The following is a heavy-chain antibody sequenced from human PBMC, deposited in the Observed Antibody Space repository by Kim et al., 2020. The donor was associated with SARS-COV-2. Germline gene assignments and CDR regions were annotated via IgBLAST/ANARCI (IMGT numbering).Heavy chain of an antibody. CDR2: INPNSDDT. CDR1: GYTFTGYY. J-gene: IGHJ4*02. CDR3: AREVRAAAGTYFDN. Sequence: ASVKVSCKASGYTFTGYYIHWVRQAPGQQGLEWMGRINPNSDDTNYAQKFQGRVTMTRDTSISTAYMDLSRLRSDDTSVYYCAREVRAAAGTYFDNWGQG. V-gene: IGHV1-2*06. D-gene: IGHD6-13*01.